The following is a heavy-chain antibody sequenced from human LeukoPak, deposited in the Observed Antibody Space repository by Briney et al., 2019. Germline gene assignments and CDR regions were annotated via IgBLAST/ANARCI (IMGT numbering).Heavy chain of an antibody. CDR1: GYTLTELS. V-gene: IGHV1-24*01. CDR2: FDPEDGET. CDR3: ATKRPSCSSTSCYTNWEV. D-gene: IGHD2-2*02. Sequence: ASVKVSCKVSGYTLTELSMHWVRQAPGKGLEWMGGFDPEDGETIYAQKFQGRVTMTEDTSTDTAYMELSSLRSEDTAVYYCATKRPSCSSTSCYTNWEVWGQGTLVTVSS. J-gene: IGHJ4*02.